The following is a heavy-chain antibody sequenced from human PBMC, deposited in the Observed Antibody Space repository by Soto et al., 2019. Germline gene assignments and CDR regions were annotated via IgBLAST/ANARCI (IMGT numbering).Heavy chain of an antibody. CDR2: ISSSSSYI. Sequence: GGSLRLSCAASGFTFSSYSMNWVRQAPGKGLEWVSSISSSSSYIYYAGSVKGRFTISRDNAKNSLYLQMNSLRAEDTAVYYCARDLKDYRGNYYYYMDVWGKGTTVTVSS. J-gene: IGHJ6*03. D-gene: IGHD4-4*01. CDR3: ARDLKDYRGNYYYYMDV. V-gene: IGHV3-21*01. CDR1: GFTFSSYS.